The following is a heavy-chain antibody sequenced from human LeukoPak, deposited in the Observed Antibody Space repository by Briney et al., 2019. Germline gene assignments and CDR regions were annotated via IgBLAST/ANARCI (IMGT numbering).Heavy chain of an antibody. CDR3: ARSVDYYDSSGYLYFDY. D-gene: IGHD3-22*01. CDR1: GGTFSSYA. V-gene: IGHV1-69*04. J-gene: IGHJ4*02. CDR2: IIPIFGIA. Sequence: ASVKVSCKASGGTFSSYAISWVRQAPGQGLEWMGRIIPIFGIANYAQKFQGRVTITADISTSTAYMELSSLRSEDTAVYYCARSVDYYDSSGYLYFDYWGQGTLVTVSS.